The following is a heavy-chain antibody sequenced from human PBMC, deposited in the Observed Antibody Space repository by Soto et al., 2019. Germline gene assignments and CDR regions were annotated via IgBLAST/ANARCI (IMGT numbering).Heavy chain of an antibody. CDR3: AKGESYYYDSSGYWNY. CDR1: GFTFSSYA. Sequence: PGGSLRLSCAASGFTFSSYAMNWVRQAPGKGLEWVSGISYGGGSTNYADSVKGRFTISRDNSKNTLYLQMSSLRGEDTAVYYCAKGESYYYDSSGYWNYWGQGTLVTVSS. D-gene: IGHD3-22*01. CDR2: ISYGGGST. J-gene: IGHJ4*02. V-gene: IGHV3-23*01.